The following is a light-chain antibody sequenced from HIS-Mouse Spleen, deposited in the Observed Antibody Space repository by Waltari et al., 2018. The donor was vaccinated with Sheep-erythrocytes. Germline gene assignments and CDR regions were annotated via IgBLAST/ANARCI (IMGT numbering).Light chain of an antibody. J-gene: IGLJ1*01. CDR3: SSYAGSNNYV. CDR2: EVS. CDR1: SIDVGGYNY. Sequence: QSALTQPPSASGSPGQSVTISCTGTSIDVGGYNYVSWYQQHPGKAPKHMIYEVSKRPSGVPDRFSGSKSGNTAARTVAGLQAEDEADYYCSSYAGSNNYVFGTGTKVTVL. V-gene: IGLV2-8*01.